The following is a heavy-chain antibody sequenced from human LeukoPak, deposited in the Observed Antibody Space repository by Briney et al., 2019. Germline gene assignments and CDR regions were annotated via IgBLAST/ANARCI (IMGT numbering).Heavy chain of an antibody. V-gene: IGHV3-30*03. CDR2: ISYDGGKK. D-gene: IGHD5-12*01. CDR1: GFTFSSHD. CDR3: ARGNSGYDF. Sequence: PGGSLRLSCAASGFTFSSHDMHWVRQAPGKGLEWVAIISYDGGKKDYADSVKGRFTISRDNSKNTLYLQMNSLRAEDTAVYYCARGNSGYDFGGQGTLVTVSS. J-gene: IGHJ4*02.